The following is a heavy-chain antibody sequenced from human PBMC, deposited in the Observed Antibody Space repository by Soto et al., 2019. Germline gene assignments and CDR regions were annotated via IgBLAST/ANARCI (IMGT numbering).Heavy chain of an antibody. J-gene: IGHJ4*02. CDR1: GGSFSVYY. CDR2: INHSGHT. Sequence: QVQLQQWGAGLLKPSETLSLTCAVYGGSFSVYYWSWIRQPPGKGLEWIGEINHSGHTNYNPSLTSRGTISVDASQNHFSLKLTSVTAADTAVYYCARSGHLFDYWGQGTLVTVSS. CDR3: ARSGHLFDY. D-gene: IGHD3-10*01. V-gene: IGHV4-34*01.